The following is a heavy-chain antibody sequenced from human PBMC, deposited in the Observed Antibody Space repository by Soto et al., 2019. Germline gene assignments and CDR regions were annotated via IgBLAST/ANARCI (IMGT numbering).Heavy chain of an antibody. V-gene: IGHV1-69*01. J-gene: IGHJ3*01. CDR3: ARLRRDWGEAFDL. Sequence: QLQLGQAGADVKKPGSSFQVSCKTSGVSFGSSAIIWVRQAPAQGLEWMGEIIPVFDKANYAQNFQGRLTITADELTGTVFMEVSSLRSEDTAVYFCARLRRDWGEAFDLWGLGTFVTVSS. D-gene: IGHD3-16*01. CDR1: GVSFGSSA. CDR2: IIPVFDKA.